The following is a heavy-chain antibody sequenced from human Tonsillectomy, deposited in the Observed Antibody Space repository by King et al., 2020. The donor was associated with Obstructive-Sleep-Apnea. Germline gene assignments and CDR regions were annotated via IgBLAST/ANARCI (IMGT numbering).Heavy chain of an antibody. D-gene: IGHD2-8*01. CDR1: GFMFRRFG. CDR2: ISFDGSKK. V-gene: IGHV3-30*03. CDR3: ARVVRVTLPESVYPGGLDV. J-gene: IGHJ6*02. Sequence: VQLVESGGGVVQPGGSLRVSCAASGFMFRRFGIHWVRQAPGKRLEWVAVISFDGSKKYYADYVKGRFTISRDNSESTVWLELNSLRGEVTAVYFCARVVRVTLPESVYPGGLDVWGQGTTVTVSS.